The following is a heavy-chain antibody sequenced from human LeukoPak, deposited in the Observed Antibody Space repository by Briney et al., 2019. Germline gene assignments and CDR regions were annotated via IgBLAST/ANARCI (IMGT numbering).Heavy chain of an antibody. CDR3: ASVGATLFDY. CDR2: KPDGSDT. D-gene: IGHD1-26*01. CDR1: GFTFTTHW. V-gene: IGHV3-74*01. Sequence: GGSLRLSCGASGFTFTTHWVHWVRQAPGKGLVWVSRKPDGSDTNYADSVKGRFTISRDNAQNSLYLQMNSLRAEDTAVYYCASVGATLFDYWGQGTLVTVSS. J-gene: IGHJ4*02.